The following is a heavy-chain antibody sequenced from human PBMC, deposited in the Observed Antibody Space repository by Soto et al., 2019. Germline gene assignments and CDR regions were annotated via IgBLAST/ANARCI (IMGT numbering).Heavy chain of an antibody. CDR1: GGSISSGDYY. CDR2: IYYSGST. J-gene: IGHJ4*02. Sequence: SETLSLTCTVSGGSISSGDYYWSWIRQPPGKGLEWIGYIYYSGSTYYNPSLKSRVTISVDTSKNQFSLKLSSVTAADTAVYYCAGYPIRHPNRQEDYWGQGTLVTVSS. CDR3: AGYPIRHPNRQEDY. D-gene: IGHD1-1*01. V-gene: IGHV4-30-4*01.